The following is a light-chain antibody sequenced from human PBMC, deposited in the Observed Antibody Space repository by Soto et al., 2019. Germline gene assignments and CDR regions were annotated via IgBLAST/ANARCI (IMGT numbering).Light chain of an antibody. CDR1: QSIINNY. CDR3: QQYGTSPLMYT. V-gene: IGKV3-20*01. J-gene: IGKJ2*01. Sequence: ESVLTQSPGSLWLSQGETATVSCRASQSIINNYLAWYQQKPGQAPRLLIYGASIRATGVPDRFSGSGSGTDFTLTITRLEAEDFAVYYCQQYGTSPLMYTFGQGTKLGVK. CDR2: GAS.